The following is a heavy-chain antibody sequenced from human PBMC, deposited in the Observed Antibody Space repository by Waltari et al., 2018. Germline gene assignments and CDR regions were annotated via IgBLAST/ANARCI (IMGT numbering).Heavy chain of an antibody. CDR2: VSPIFGTA. CDR3: AAVRFLEWLPLGY. D-gene: IGHD3-3*01. CDR1: GGTFSSYA. J-gene: IGHJ4*02. Sequence: QVQLVQSGAEVKKPGSSVKVSCKASGGTFSSYAISWVRQAPGQGLEWMGGVSPIFGTANYAQKFQGRVTITADESTSTAYMELSSLRSEDTAVYYCAAVRFLEWLPLGYWGQGTLVTVSS. V-gene: IGHV1-69*01.